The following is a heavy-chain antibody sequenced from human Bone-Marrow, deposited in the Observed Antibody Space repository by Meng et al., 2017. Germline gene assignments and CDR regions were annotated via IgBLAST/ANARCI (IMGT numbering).Heavy chain of an antibody. D-gene: IGHD2-21*02. CDR1: GFTFNAYG. V-gene: IGHV3-30*02. J-gene: IGHJ5*02. CDR3: ARDAGQDCGGDCFTFDP. Sequence: GESLKISCETSGFTFNAYGMHWVRQAPGKGLEWVALIWYDASETYYADSVKGRFTISRDNSKNTLYLQMNSLRAEDTAVYYCARDAGQDCGGDCFTFDPWGQGTLVTVSS. CDR2: IWYDASET.